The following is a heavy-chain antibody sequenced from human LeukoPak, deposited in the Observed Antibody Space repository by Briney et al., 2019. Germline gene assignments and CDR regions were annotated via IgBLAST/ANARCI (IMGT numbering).Heavy chain of an antibody. D-gene: IGHD1-20*01. V-gene: IGHV1-46*01. J-gene: IGHJ5*02. Sequence: ASVKVSCKASGYTFTGYYMHWVRQAPGQGLEWMGIINPSGGSTSYAQKFQGRVTMTRDMSTSTVYMELSSLRSEDTAVYYCAREVTGTGGTSHNWFDLWGQGTLVTVSS. CDR1: GYTFTGYY. CDR2: INPSGGST. CDR3: AREVTGTGGTSHNWFDL.